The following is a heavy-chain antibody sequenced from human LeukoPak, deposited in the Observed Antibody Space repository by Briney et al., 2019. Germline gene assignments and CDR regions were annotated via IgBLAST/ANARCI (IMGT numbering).Heavy chain of an antibody. CDR2: VNPNSGGI. V-gene: IGHV1-2*02. J-gene: IGHJ4*02. CDR1: GYTFTGYQ. Sequence: ASVKVSCKASGYTFTGYQMYWVRQAPGQGLEWMGWVNPNSGGINYAQKFQGRVTMTRDTSISTAYMELSRLRSDDTALYYCAITYSGSYPDYWGQGTLVTVSS. D-gene: IGHD1-26*01. CDR3: AITYSGSYPDY.